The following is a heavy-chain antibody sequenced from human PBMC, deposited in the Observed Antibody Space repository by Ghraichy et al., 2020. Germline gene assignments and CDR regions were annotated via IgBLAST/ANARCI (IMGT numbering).Heavy chain of an antibody. CDR1: GLVCSSVT. CDR2: ISSDGSKT. CDR3: VKDGDDIAPPAVFDS. D-gene: IGHD7-27*01. Sequence: GGSLRLSGIGCGLVCSSVTLRWVVRAPGMGLQYVSSISSDGSKTYYADSVKGRFTVYRDNSENTLYLQMSSLRPEDAAIYFCVKDGDDIAPPAVFDSWGQGTLVNVSS. V-gene: IGHV3-64D*09. J-gene: IGHJ4*02.